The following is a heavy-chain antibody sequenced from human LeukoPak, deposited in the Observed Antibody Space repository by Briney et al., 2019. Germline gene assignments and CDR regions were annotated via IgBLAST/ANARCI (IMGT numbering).Heavy chain of an antibody. Sequence: GRSLRLSCAASGFTFSSYGMHWVRQAPGKGLEWVAVIWYDGSNKYYADSVKGRFTISRDSSKNTLYLQMNSLRAEDTAVYYCARDVDQWLVGVLYYWGQGTLVTVSS. J-gene: IGHJ4*02. CDR2: IWYDGSNK. CDR3: ARDVDQWLVGVLYY. D-gene: IGHD6-19*01. CDR1: GFTFSSYG. V-gene: IGHV3-33*01.